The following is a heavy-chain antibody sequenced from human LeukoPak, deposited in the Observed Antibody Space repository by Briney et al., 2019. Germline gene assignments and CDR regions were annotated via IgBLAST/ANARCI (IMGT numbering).Heavy chain of an antibody. CDR2: ISSSSSYI. J-gene: IGHJ4*02. CDR3: ARDGGLGLWFGESHFDY. D-gene: IGHD3-10*01. Sequence: GGSLRLSCAASGFTFSSYSMNWVRQAPGKGLEWVSSISSSSSYIYYADSVKGRFTISRDNAKNSLYLQMNSLRAEDTAVYYCARDGGLGLWFGESHFDYWGQGTLVTVSS. V-gene: IGHV3-21*01. CDR1: GFTFSSYS.